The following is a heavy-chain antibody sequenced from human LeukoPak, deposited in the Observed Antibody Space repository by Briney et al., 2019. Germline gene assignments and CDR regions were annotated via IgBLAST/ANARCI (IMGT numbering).Heavy chain of an antibody. CDR3: ARGEYSSSFDY. J-gene: IGHJ4*02. CDR2: INHSGST. D-gene: IGHD6-6*01. V-gene: IGHV4-34*01. CDR1: GGSFSGYY. Sequence: PSGTLSLTCAVYGGSFSGYYWSWIRQPPGKGLEWIGEINHSGSTNYNPSLKSRVTISVDTSKNQFSLKLSSVTAADTAVYYCARGEYSSSFDYWGQGTLVTVSS.